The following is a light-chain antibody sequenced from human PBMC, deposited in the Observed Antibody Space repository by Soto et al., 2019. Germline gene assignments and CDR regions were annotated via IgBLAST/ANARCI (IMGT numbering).Light chain of an antibody. CDR3: QQRSDWPRT. CDR2: DAS. CDR1: QSVSSY. J-gene: IGKJ4*01. Sequence: EIVLTQSPAALSLSPGERATLSCRASQSVSSYSAWYQQKPGQAPRLLIYDASSRATGIPARFSGSGSGTDFTLTISSLEPEDFAVFYCQQRSDWPRTFGGGTKVEIK. V-gene: IGKV3-11*01.